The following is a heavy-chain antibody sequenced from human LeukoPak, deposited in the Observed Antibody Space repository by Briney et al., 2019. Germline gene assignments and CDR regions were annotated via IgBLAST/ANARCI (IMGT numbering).Heavy chain of an antibody. J-gene: IGHJ5*01. CDR1: GFTFGSNA. V-gene: IGHV3-23*01. D-gene: IGHD3-9*01. CDR2: ITVSGGST. Sequence: GGSLRLSCAASGFTFGSNAMSWVRQAPGKGLEWVSGITVSGGSTYYADSVKGRFTISRDISKNTLYLQMDSLRAEDTAVYSCAKDLKGFESWGQGTLVTVSS. CDR3: AKDLKGFES.